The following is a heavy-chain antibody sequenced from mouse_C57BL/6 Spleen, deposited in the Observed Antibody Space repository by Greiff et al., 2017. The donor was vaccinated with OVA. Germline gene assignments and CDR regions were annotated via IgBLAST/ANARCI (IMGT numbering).Heavy chain of an antibody. CDR1: GYTFTSYW. D-gene: IGHD2-5*01. J-gene: IGHJ4*01. Sequence: QVQLQQPGAELVRPGSSVKLSCKASGYTFTSYWMHWVKQRPIQGLEWIGNIDPSDSETHYNQKFKDKATLTVDKSSSTAYMQLSSLTSEDSAVYYCARVYYSNDYYAMDYWGQGTSVTVSS. V-gene: IGHV1-52*01. CDR2: IDPSDSET. CDR3: ARVYYSNDYYAMDY.